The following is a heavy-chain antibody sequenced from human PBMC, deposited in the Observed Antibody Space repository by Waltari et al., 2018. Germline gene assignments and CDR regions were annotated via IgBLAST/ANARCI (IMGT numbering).Heavy chain of an antibody. V-gene: IGHV3-21*02. CDR2: IASGSDYI. J-gene: IGHJ4*02. CDR1: GFTFNSVS. D-gene: IGHD3-22*01. Sequence: EVQLVESGGGLVKPGGSLTLSCEASGFTFNSVSMTWVRQAPGKGLEWLSTIASGSDYIFYAVSVRGRFTISRDNVNNSLYLQMNGLRAEDTAVYHCTRNALYYETNGPQRGGEYWGQGTLVTVSS. CDR3: TRNALYYETNGPQRGGEY.